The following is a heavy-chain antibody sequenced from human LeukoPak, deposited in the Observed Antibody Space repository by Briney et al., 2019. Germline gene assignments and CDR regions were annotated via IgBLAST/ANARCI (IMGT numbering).Heavy chain of an antibody. CDR3: ARIRRGWSQNWDY. CDR1: GFTFSSYW. J-gene: IGHJ4*02. Sequence: GGSLRLSCAASGFTFSSYWMSWVRQAPGKGREWVANIKQDGSEKYYVDSVKGRFTISRDNAKNSLYLQMNSLRAEDTAVYYCARIRRGWSQNWDYWGQGTLVTVSS. V-gene: IGHV3-7*01. D-gene: IGHD6-19*01. CDR2: IKQDGSEK.